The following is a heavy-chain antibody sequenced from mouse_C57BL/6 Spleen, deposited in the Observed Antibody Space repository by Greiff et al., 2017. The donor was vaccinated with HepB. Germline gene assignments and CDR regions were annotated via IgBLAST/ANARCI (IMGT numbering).Heavy chain of an antibody. Sequence: VQLKESGPELVKPGASVKMSCKASGYTFTDYNMHWVKQSHGKSLEWIGYINPNNGGTSYNQKFKGKATLTVNKSSSTAYMELRSLTSEDSAVYYCARPFITTVVAHFDYWGQGTTLTVSS. CDR1: GYTFTDYN. CDR3: ARPFITTVVAHFDY. CDR2: INPNNGGT. D-gene: IGHD1-1*01. V-gene: IGHV1-22*01. J-gene: IGHJ2*01.